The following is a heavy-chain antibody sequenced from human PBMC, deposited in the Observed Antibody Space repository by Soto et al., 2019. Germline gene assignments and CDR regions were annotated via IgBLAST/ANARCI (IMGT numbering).Heavy chain of an antibody. CDR2: IFYRGST. V-gene: IGHV4-59*01. Sequence: QVQLQESGPGLVKPSETLSLTCTVSGGSISTYYWSWIRQPPGRGLEWIGYIFYRGSTDYNPSLQSRVTMSLDTSKNQFSLKLSSATAADTAVYYCARASSIWGFDYWGQGTLVTVSS. J-gene: IGHJ4*02. D-gene: IGHD3-16*01. CDR3: ARASSIWGFDY. CDR1: GGSISTYY.